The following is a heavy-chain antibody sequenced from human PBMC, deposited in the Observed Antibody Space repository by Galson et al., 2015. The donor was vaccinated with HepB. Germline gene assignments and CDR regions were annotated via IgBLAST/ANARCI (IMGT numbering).Heavy chain of an antibody. J-gene: IGHJ4*02. Sequence: SVKVSCKASGYTFTNYGLSWVRQAPGQGLEWMGWISTYNGNTNYAQKFQARITMTTEKSTKTVYMGLRSLTSDDTAVYYCARDLSIGVAGHFGSWGQGTLVTVSS. CDR1: GYTFTNYG. V-gene: IGHV1-18*04. CDR3: ARDLSIGVAGHFGS. D-gene: IGHD6-19*01. CDR2: ISTYNGNT.